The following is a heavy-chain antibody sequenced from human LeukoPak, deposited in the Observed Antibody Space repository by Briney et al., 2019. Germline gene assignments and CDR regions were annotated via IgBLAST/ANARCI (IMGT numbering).Heavy chain of an antibody. D-gene: IGHD3-22*01. CDR3: ARGRDYYDSSGYFDP. CDR1: GGTFSSYA. V-gene: IGHV1-69*05. J-gene: IGHJ5*02. CDR2: IIPIFGTA. Sequence: SVKVSCKASGGTFSSYAISWVRQAPGQGLEWMGGIIPIFGTANYAQKFQGRVTMTRDTSTSTVYMELSSLRSEDTAVYYCARGRDYYDSSGYFDPWGQGTLVTVSS.